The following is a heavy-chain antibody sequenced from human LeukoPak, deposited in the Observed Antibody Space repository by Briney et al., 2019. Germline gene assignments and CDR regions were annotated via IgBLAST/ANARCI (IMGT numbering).Heavy chain of an antibody. Sequence: PVGSLRLSPAASRFTPRTYWMHCVPEVPGPGRVWVSRIKSDGSSTSYADSVKVRFTISRDNAKNTLYLQMNSLRAEDTAVYYCVRGLSVIASLPVFWGQGTLVTVSS. D-gene: IGHD2-21*01. V-gene: IGHV3-74*01. CDR3: VRGLSVIASLPVF. CDR1: RFTPRTYW. CDR2: IKSDGSST. J-gene: IGHJ4*02.